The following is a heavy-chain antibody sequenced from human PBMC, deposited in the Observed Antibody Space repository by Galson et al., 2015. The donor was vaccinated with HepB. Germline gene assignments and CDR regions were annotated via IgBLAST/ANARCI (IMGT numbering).Heavy chain of an antibody. Sequence: SLRLSCAASGFSFNYFPMHWVRQAPGKGLEWVAVISYTGSYTGYADFGRGRFTISRDNSKDALDLQMNSLRVEDTALYYCVRPRGAGAGDYQNWYFDLWGRGTLVTVSS. D-gene: IGHD4-17*01. CDR2: ISYTGSYT. V-gene: IGHV3-30-3*01. CDR1: GFSFNYFP. CDR3: VRPRGAGAGDYQNWYFDL. J-gene: IGHJ2*01.